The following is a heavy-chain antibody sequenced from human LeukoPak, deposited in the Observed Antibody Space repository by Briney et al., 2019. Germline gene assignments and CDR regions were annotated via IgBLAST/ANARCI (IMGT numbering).Heavy chain of an antibody. Sequence: GGSLRLSCEASGFSFSGYAMSWVRQAPGKGLDWVSGVSDSGVNTYYADSVKGRFTISRDNSKYTLFLQMNSLGAEDTAIYYCARDRCSSTSCFDYWGQGTLVTVSS. V-gene: IGHV3-23*01. CDR1: GFSFSGYA. J-gene: IGHJ4*02. CDR3: ARDRCSSTSCFDY. D-gene: IGHD2-2*01. CDR2: VSDSGVNT.